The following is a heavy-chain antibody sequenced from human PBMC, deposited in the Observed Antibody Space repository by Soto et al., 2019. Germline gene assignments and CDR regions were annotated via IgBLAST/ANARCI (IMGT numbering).Heavy chain of an antibody. V-gene: IGHV4-34*01. J-gene: IGHJ6*02. Sequence: PSETLSLTCAVYGGSFSGYYWSWIRQPPGKGLEWIGEINHSGSTNYNPSLKSRVTISVDTSKNQFSPKLSSVTAADTAVYYCARGILPAALGDSYYNFGMDDWGQGTRVTVPS. CDR1: GGSFSGYY. CDR2: INHSGST. CDR3: ARGILPAALGDSYYNFGMDD. D-gene: IGHD2-2*01.